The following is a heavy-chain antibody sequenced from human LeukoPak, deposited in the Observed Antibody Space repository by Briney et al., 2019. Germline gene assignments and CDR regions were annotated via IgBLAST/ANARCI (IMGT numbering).Heavy chain of an antibody. CDR1: GGSFSGYY. Sequence: PSETLSLTCAVYGGSFSGYYWSWIRQLPEKGLEWIGEINHSGSTNYNPSLKSRVTISVDTSKNQFSLKLSSVTAADTAVYYCARGQKWGRSWFDPWGQGTLVTVSS. J-gene: IGHJ5*02. V-gene: IGHV4-34*01. D-gene: IGHD3-16*01. CDR3: ARGQKWGRSWFDP. CDR2: INHSGST.